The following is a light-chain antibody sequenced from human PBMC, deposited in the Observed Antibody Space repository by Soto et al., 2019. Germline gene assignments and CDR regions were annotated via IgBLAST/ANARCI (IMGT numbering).Light chain of an antibody. CDR1: QGISSY. Sequence: DIQLTQSPSFLSASVGDRVTITCRASQGISSYLAWYQQKPGKAPKLLIYAASTLQSGVPSRFSGSGSGTAFTLTISSLQPEDFATYSCQQLTFGGGTKVEIK. J-gene: IGKJ4*01. CDR2: AAS. CDR3: QQLT. V-gene: IGKV1-9*01.